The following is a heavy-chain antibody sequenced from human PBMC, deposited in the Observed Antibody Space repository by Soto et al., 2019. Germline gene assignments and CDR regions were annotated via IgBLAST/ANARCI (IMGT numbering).Heavy chain of an antibody. V-gene: IGHV2-5*02. CDR3: AHKGPEDWPLDY. Sequence: QITLKESGPTLVRPTQTLTLTCPFSGFSLSTSGVGGGWIRQPPGKALEWLAVIYWDDSKHYSPSLRSRLTITKDTSKNQVVLTMTNMDPMDTGTYYCAHKGPEDWPLDYWGQGTLVTVSS. D-gene: IGHD3-9*01. CDR2: IYWDDSK. CDR1: GFSLSTSGVG. J-gene: IGHJ4*02.